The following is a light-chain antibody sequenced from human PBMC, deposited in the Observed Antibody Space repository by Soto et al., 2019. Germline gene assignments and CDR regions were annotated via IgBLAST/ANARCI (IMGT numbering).Light chain of an antibody. CDR3: QQYDSYPIT. Sequence: DIQMTQSPSSLSASVGDRVTITCRASQGITNRLAWHQQKPGKGPKCLIYDAFSLESGVSSRFSGSVSGTDFNLTISSLQPEDFATYYCQQYDSYPITFGQGTRLEIK. V-gene: IGKV1D-16*01. CDR2: DAF. J-gene: IGKJ5*01. CDR1: QGITNR.